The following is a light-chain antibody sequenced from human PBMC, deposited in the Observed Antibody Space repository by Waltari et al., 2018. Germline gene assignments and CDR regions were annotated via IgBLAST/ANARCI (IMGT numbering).Light chain of an antibody. V-gene: IGLV3-1*01. CDR2: EDE. Sequence: SFALTQAPSLSVSPGQTATIARSGDAFGNKYVCWYQQKPGQSPVLVIFEDEKRPSGIPERFSASNSGNTALLTITGVQALDEAAYYCQTWDTNTVVFGGGTKLTVL. CDR3: QTWDTNTVV. J-gene: IGLJ2*01. CDR1: AFGNKY.